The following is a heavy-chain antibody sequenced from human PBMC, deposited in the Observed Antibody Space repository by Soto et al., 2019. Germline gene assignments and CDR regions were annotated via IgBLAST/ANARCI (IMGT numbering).Heavy chain of an antibody. Sequence: SETLSLTCAVYGGFVTSGSYYWSWIRQPPGKGLEWIGEMSHSGGTHFNPSLKSRVTISVDTSKNQFTLKMSSVTAADTGLYFCARGERGGEMYFVYGFDVWGQGTTVTVSS. V-gene: IGHV4-34*01. CDR3: ARGERGGEMYFVYGFDV. D-gene: IGHD3-10*01. J-gene: IGHJ6*02. CDR1: GGFVTSGSYY. CDR2: MSHSGGT.